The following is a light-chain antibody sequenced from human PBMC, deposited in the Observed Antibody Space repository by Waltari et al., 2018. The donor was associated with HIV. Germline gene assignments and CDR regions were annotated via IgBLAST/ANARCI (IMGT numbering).Light chain of an antibody. CDR3: GTWDTSLSAWI. CDR2: DNN. Sequence: QSVLTQPPSVSATPGQKVTISCSGSSSNIATNYVSWYQHFPGTVPKVLIYDNNKRSSGIPDRFSGSKASTSATLDISGLQTGDEAHYYGGTWDTSLSAWIFGTGTKVTVL. V-gene: IGLV1-51*01. J-gene: IGLJ1*01. CDR1: SSNIATNY.